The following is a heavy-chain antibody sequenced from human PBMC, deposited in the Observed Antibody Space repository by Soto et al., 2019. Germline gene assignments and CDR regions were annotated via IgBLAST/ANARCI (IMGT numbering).Heavy chain of an antibody. J-gene: IGHJ6*02. CDR3: ATGSPDIVVVVAALNPDYYGMDV. CDR2: IDPSDSYT. CDR1: GYSFTSYW. Sequence: EVQLVQSGAEVKKPGESLRISCKGSGYSFTSYWISWVRQMPGKGLEWMGRIDPSDSYTNYSPSFQGHVTISADKSISTAYLQWSSLKASDTAMYYCATGSPDIVVVVAALNPDYYGMDVWGQGTTVTVSS. D-gene: IGHD2-15*01. V-gene: IGHV5-10-1*03.